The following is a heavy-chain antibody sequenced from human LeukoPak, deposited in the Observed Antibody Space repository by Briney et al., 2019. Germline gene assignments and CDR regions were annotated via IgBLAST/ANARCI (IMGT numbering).Heavy chain of an antibody. CDR2: IYYSGST. J-gene: IGHJ6*03. CDR3: ARDTLPYSSSSFDYYYMDV. D-gene: IGHD6-6*01. CDR1: GGSISSSSYY. V-gene: IGHV4-39*07. Sequence: SQTLSLTCTVSGGSISSSSYYWGWIRQPPGKGLEWIGSIYYSGSTYYNPSLKSRVTISVDTSKNQFSLKLSSVTAADTAVYYCARDTLPYSSSSFDYYYMDVWGKGTTVTVSS.